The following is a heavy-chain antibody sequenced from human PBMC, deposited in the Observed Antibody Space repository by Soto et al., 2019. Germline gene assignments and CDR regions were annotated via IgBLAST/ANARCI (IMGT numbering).Heavy chain of an antibody. J-gene: IGHJ4*02. CDR1: GGSISNNNYH. D-gene: IGHD3-16*01. V-gene: IGHV4-39*01. CDR3: ARLRGGCPADF. CDR2: IYYRGNT. Sequence: SETLSLTCIVSGGSISNNNYHWGWIRQPPGKGLEWMGSIYYRGNTYYNPSLRSRITISVDTSRNQFSLALSSVTAADTAVYFCARLRGGCPADFWGQGTLVTVSS.